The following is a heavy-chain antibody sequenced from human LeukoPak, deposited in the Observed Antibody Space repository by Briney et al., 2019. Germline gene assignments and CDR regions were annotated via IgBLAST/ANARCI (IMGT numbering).Heavy chain of an antibody. CDR2: ISTPHNLI. CDR3: AREQWLRWEY. V-gene: IGHV3-11*01. J-gene: IGHJ4*02. Sequence: GGSLRLSCAASGFTVTDYYMNWIRRAPGKGLEWVSYISTPHNLIKYADSVKGRFTISMDSGKNSVHLQLNSLRAEDTAVYYCAREQWLRWEYWGQGVLVTVSS. CDR1: GFTVTDYY. D-gene: IGHD5-12*01.